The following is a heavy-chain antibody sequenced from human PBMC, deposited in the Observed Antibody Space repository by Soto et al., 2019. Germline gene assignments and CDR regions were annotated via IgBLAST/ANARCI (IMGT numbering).Heavy chain of an antibody. CDR2: ISWDGGST. Sequence: PGGSLRLSCAASGFTFDDYTMHWVRQAPGKGLEWVSLISWDGGSTYYADSVKGRFTISRDNSKNSLYLQMNSLRTEDTALYYCAKDTDYYYGMDVWGQGTTVTVSS. CDR3: AKDTDYYYGMDV. J-gene: IGHJ6*02. V-gene: IGHV3-43*01. CDR1: GFTFDDYT.